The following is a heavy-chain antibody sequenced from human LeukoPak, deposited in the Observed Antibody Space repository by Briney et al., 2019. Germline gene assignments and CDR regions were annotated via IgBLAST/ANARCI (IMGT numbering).Heavy chain of an antibody. D-gene: IGHD1-7*01. V-gene: IGHV3-21*01. Sequence: GGSLSLSCAASEFTFSTYTMNWVRQAPGKGLEWVSSITGSSDYIYYADSVKGRFTISRDNAKNSLFLHMSSLRAEDTGVYYCARGTNYGDYWGQGTLVTVSS. J-gene: IGHJ4*02. CDR2: ITGSSDYI. CDR1: EFTFSTYT. CDR3: ARGTNYGDY.